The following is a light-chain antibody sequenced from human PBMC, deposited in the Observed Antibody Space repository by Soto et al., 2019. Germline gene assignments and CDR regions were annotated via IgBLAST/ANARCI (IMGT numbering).Light chain of an antibody. CDR3: CSYAGSYTPL. Sequence: QSALTQPRSVSGSPGQSVTISCTGTSSDVGGYNYVSWYQQHPGKAPKLMIYDVSKRPSGVPDRFSGSKSGNTASLTISGLQAEDEADHYCCSYAGSYTPLFGGGTKLTVL. V-gene: IGLV2-11*01. J-gene: IGLJ2*01. CDR2: DVS. CDR1: SSDVGGYNY.